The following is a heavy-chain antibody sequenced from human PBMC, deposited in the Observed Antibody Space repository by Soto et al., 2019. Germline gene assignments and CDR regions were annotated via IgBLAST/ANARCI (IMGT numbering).Heavy chain of an antibody. CDR1: GYSFTSYW. D-gene: IGHD3-16*02. CDR2: IDPSDSYT. CDR3: ARLGDYVWGSYLSFDY. V-gene: IGHV5-10-1*03. J-gene: IGHJ4*02. Sequence: EVQLVQSGAEVKKPGESLRISCKGSGYSFTSYWISWVRQMPGKGLEWMGRIDPSDSYTNYSPSFQGHVTISADKSISTAYLQWSSLKASDSAMYYCARLGDYVWGSYLSFDYWGQGTMVTGSS.